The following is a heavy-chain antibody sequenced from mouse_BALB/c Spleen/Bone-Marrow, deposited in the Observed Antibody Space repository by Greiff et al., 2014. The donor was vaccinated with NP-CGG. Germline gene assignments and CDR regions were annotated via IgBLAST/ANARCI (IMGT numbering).Heavy chain of an antibody. D-gene: IGHD6-1*01. V-gene: IGHV1-9*01. CDR1: GYTFSSYW. J-gene: IGHJ3*01. CDR3: ARGRGPFAY. Sequence: VQLVQSGAELMKPGASVKISCKATGYTFSSYWIEWVKQRPGHGLEWIGEILPGSGSTNYNEKFKGKATFTADTSSNTAYMQLSSLTSEDSDFYCCARGRGPFAYWGQGTLVTVSA. CDR2: ILPGSGST.